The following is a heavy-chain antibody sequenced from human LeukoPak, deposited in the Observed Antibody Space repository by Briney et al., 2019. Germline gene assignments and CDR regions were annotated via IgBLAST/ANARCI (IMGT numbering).Heavy chain of an antibody. Sequence: GGSLRLSCAASGFTFSSYAMSWVRQAPGKGLEWVSAISGSGGSTYCADSVKGRFTISRDNSKNTLYLQMNSLRAEDTAVYYCAKGVYCSSTSCLVYFDYWGQGTLVTVSS. D-gene: IGHD2-2*01. CDR1: GFTFSSYA. V-gene: IGHV3-23*01. CDR2: ISGSGGST. CDR3: AKGVYCSSTSCLVYFDY. J-gene: IGHJ4*02.